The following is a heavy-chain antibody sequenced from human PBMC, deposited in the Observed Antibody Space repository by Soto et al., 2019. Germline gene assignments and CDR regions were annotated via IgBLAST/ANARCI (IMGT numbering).Heavy chain of an antibody. CDR1: GGSFSGYY. D-gene: IGHD2-2*02. V-gene: IGHV4-34*01. CDR3: ARGPIVVVPAAIRTPFDY. Sequence: NPSETLSLTCAVYGGSFSGYYWSWIRQPPGKGLEWIGEINHSGSTNYNPSLKSRVTISVDTSKNQFSLKLSSVTAADTAVYYCARGPIVVVPAAIRTPFDYWGQGTLVTVSS. J-gene: IGHJ4*02. CDR2: INHSGST.